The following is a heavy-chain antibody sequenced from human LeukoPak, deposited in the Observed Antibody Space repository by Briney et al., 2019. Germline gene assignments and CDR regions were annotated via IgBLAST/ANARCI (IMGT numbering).Heavy chain of an antibody. CDR1: GGSISSGSYH. CDR3: AREGTEADGRGYFDY. V-gene: IGHV4-61*02. Sequence: SETLSLTCTVSGGSISSGSYHWSWIRQPAGKGLEWIGRIYTSGSTNYNPSLKSRVTISVDTSKNQFSLELSSVTAADTAVYYCAREGTEADGRGYFDYWGQGTLVTVSS. CDR2: IYTSGST. J-gene: IGHJ4*02. D-gene: IGHD1-1*01.